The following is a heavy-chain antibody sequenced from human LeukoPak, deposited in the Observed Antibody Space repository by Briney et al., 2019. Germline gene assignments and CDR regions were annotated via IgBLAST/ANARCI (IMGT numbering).Heavy chain of an antibody. CDR3: ARLRKTEKLMVPFDI. Sequence: GESLKISCQGSGYNFITYSIGWVRQMPGKGLEWMGIINPGDSETTYSPSFRGQVIISVDKSIRTAYLHWISLKASDTAMYYCARLRKTEKLMVPFDIWGQGTMVTVSS. CDR2: INPGDSET. CDR1: GYNFITYS. D-gene: IGHD2-8*01. V-gene: IGHV5-51*01. J-gene: IGHJ3*02.